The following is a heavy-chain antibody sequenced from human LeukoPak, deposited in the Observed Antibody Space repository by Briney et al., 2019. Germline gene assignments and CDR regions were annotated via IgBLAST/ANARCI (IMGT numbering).Heavy chain of an antibody. Sequence: PGGSLRLSCAASRFTLSSYAVSWVRQAPGRGLEWVSGIIGSGITTYYADSVKGRFTISRDNSKNTLYLQMNSLRAEDTAVYYCAKDPPVVVVAATREEYFQHWGQGSLVTVSS. CDR2: IIGSGITT. CDR1: RFTLSSYA. D-gene: IGHD2-15*01. CDR3: AKDPPVVVVAATREEYFQH. V-gene: IGHV3-23*01. J-gene: IGHJ1*01.